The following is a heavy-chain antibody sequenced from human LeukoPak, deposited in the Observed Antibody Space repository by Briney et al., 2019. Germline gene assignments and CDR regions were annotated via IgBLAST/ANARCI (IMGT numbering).Heavy chain of an antibody. V-gene: IGHV1-69*04. CDR3: AREMYYYDSSGSSWFDP. Sequence: SVTVSCKASGGTFSSYAISWVRQAPGQGLEWMGRIIPILGIANYAQKFQGRVTITADKSTSTAYMELSSLRSEDTAVYYCAREMYYYDSSGSSWFDPWGQGTLVTVSS. D-gene: IGHD3-22*01. CDR1: GGTFSSYA. CDR2: IIPILGIA. J-gene: IGHJ5*02.